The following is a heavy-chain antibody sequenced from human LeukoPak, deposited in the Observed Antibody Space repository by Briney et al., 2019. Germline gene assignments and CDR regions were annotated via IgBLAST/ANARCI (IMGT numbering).Heavy chain of an antibody. CDR1: GFTFSSYS. CDR2: ISSSSSYI. D-gene: IGHD2-2*01. Sequence: PGGSLRLSCAASGFTFSSYSMNWVRQAPGKGLEWVSSISSSSSYIYYADSVKGRFTISRDNAKNSLYLQMNSLRAEDMAVYYCAPQIVVVPAAIGWGQGTLVTVSS. V-gene: IGHV3-21*01. CDR3: APQIVVVPAAIG. J-gene: IGHJ4*02.